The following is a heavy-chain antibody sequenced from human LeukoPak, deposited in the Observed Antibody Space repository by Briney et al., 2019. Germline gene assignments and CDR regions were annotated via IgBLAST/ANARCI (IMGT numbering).Heavy chain of an antibody. CDR2: ITAAGGGA. CDR1: GFTFSSSA. V-gene: IGHV3-23*01. Sequence: GGSLRLSCAASGFTFSSSAMSWVRQAPGKGLEWVSSITAAGGGAYYPDSVKGRFTISRDNSKNTLYLQMNSLRAEDTAIYYCANQSPYYYWGQGTLVTVSS. CDR3: ANQSPYYY. J-gene: IGHJ4*02. D-gene: IGHD3-10*01.